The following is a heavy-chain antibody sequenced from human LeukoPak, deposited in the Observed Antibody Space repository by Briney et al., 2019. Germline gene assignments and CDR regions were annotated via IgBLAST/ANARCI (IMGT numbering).Heavy chain of an antibody. CDR1: GGSISSYY. CDR3: ARGPREVVVAAIQSPYYYYGMDV. CDR2: IYTSGST. D-gene: IGHD2-15*01. V-gene: IGHV4-4*07. Sequence: PSETLSLTCTVSGGSISSYYWSWIRQPAGKGLEWIGRIYTSGSTNYNPSLKSRVTMSVDTSKNQFSLKLSSVTAADTAVYYCARGPREVVVAAIQSPYYYYGMDVWGQGTTVTVSS. J-gene: IGHJ6*02.